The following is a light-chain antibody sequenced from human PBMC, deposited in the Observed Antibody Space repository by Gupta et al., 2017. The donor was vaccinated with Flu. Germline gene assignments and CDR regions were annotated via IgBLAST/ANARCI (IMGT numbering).Light chain of an antibody. CDR1: QGLVHSDGNTY. V-gene: IGKV2-30*02. Sequence: VTLGQPASISCRSSQGLVHSDGNTYLNWFQQRPGQPPRRLIYRVSNRDSGVPDRISGSGSGTDFTLKISGVEAEDVGIYYCMQGVHWPYTFGQGTKLEIK. J-gene: IGKJ2*01. CDR2: RVS. CDR3: MQGVHWPYT.